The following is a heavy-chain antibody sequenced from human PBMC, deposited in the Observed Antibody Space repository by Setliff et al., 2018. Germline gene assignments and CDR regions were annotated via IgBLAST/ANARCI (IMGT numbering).Heavy chain of an antibody. CDR1: GGSFSTYY. J-gene: IGHJ4*02. D-gene: IGHD3-10*01. CDR3: SATDDYGGSQYYLDY. V-gene: IGHV4-39*01. Sequence: SETLSLTCAVYGGSFSTYYWGWVRQPPGKGLEWIASIYSSGNTYYNPSLKSRVTISVDTSKNQFSLNLNSVTAADTAVYYCSATDDYGGSQYYLDYWGQGTLVTVSS. CDR2: IYSSGNT.